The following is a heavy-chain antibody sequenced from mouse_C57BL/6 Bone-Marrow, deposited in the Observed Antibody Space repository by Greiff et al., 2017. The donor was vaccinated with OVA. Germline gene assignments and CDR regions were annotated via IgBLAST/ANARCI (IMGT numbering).Heavy chain of an antibody. J-gene: IGHJ3*01. Sequence: QVQLQQSGAELAKPGASVKLSCKASGYTFTSYWMHWVKQRPGQGLEWIGYINPSSGYTKYNQKFKDKATLTADKSSSTAYMQLSSLTYEDSAVYDCAGWLLRSAWVAYWGQGTLVTVSA. CDR3: AGWLLRSAWVAY. V-gene: IGHV1-7*01. CDR2: INPSSGYT. D-gene: IGHD2-3*01. CDR1: GYTFTSYW.